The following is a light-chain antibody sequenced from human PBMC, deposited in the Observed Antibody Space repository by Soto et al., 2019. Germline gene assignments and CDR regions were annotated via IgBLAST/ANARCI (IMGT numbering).Light chain of an antibody. CDR2: TTN. J-gene: IGLJ1*01. V-gene: IGLV1-44*01. CDR1: SSNIGGNT. CDR3: ATWDGGLSGPFV. Sequence: QSVLTQPPSASGTPGQRVTMSCSGSSSNIGGNTVNCYQLLPGAAPEVLINTTNQRPSGVPERFSGSKSGTSASLAISGLQSEDEANSSCATWDGGLSGPFVFGTGTKVTVL.